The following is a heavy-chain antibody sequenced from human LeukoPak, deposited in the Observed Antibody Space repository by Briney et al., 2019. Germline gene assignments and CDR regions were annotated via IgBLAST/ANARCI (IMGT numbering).Heavy chain of an antibody. D-gene: IGHD2-21*02. Sequence: PGGSLRLSCAASGFTFSSYAMSWVRQAPGKGLEWVSAISGSGGSTYYADSVKGRFTISRDNSKNTLYLQMNSLRAEDTAVYYCAKDPSLFCGGDCYVDYWGQGTLVTVSS. CDR3: AKDPSLFCGGDCYVDY. CDR2: ISGSGGST. V-gene: IGHV3-23*01. CDR1: GFTFSSYA. J-gene: IGHJ4*02.